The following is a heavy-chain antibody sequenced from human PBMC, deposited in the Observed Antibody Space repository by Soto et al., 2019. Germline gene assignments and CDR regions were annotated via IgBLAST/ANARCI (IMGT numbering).Heavy chain of an antibody. J-gene: IGHJ5*02. CDR2: IKSKTDGGTT. D-gene: IGHD3-3*01. V-gene: IGHV3-15*01. Sequence: PGGSLRLSCAASGFTFSNAWMSWVRQAPGKGLEWVGRIKSKTDGGTTDFAAPVKGRFTISRDDSKTTLYLQMNSLKTEDTAVYYCTRTGTYNDFWSGYPHDNWFDPWGQGTPVTVSS. CDR1: GFTFSNAW. CDR3: TRTGTYNDFWSGYPHDNWFDP.